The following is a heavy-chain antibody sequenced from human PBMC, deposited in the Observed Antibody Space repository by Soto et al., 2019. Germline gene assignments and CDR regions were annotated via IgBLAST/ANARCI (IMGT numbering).Heavy chain of an antibody. CDR1: GFTFSSYG. J-gene: IGHJ6*02. CDR2: ISYDGSNK. D-gene: IGHD1-26*01. CDR3: AKDREWFASGSPPYYGMDV. Sequence: QVQLVESGGGVVQPGRSLRLSCAASGFTFSSYGMHWVRQAPGKGLEWVAVISYDGSNKYYADSVKGRFTISRDNSKNALYLQMNSLRAEDTAVYYCAKDREWFASGSPPYYGMDVWGQGTTVIVS. V-gene: IGHV3-30*18.